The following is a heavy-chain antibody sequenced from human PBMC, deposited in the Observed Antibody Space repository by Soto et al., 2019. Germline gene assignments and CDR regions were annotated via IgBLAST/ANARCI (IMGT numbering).Heavy chain of an antibody. D-gene: IGHD1-26*01. CDR3: ARSPPVIGANWFDP. CDR2: TYYRSKWYN. Sequence: QVPLQQSGPGLVKPSQTLSLTCAISGDSVSSDSAAWNWIRQSPSRGLEWLGRTYYRSKWYNDYALSVKSRITINPDTSTNQFSLQLKSVTPEDTAVYYCARSPPVIGANWFDPWGQGTLVTVSS. CDR1: GDSVSSDSAA. J-gene: IGHJ5*02. V-gene: IGHV6-1*01.